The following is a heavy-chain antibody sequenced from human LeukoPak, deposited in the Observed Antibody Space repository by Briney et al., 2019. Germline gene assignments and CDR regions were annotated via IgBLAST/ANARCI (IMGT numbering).Heavy chain of an antibody. J-gene: IGHJ4*02. D-gene: IGHD3-10*01. Sequence: GRSLRLSCAASGFTFSTYGMHWVRQAPGKGLQWVAVISYDGSNKYYADSVKGRFTISRDNSKNTLYLQMNSLRAEDTAVYYCAKVEDDYGSGSGYFDYWGQGTLVTVSS. CDR1: GFTFSTYG. CDR2: ISYDGSNK. V-gene: IGHV3-30*18. CDR3: AKVEDDYGSGSGYFDY.